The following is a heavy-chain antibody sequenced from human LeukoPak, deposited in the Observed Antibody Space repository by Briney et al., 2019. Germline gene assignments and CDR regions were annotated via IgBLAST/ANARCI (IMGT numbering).Heavy chain of an antibody. J-gene: IGHJ6*02. Sequence: GGSLRLSCAASGFTFSSYGMHWVRQAPGKGLEWVAVISYDGSNKYYADSVKGRFTISRDNSKNTLYLQMNSLRAEDTAVYYCAKDTGRGGDPGSPYYYYYGMDVWGQGTTVTVSS. CDR3: AKDTGRGGDPGSPYYYYYGMDV. V-gene: IGHV3-30*18. CDR1: GFTFSSYG. D-gene: IGHD2-21*02. CDR2: ISYDGSNK.